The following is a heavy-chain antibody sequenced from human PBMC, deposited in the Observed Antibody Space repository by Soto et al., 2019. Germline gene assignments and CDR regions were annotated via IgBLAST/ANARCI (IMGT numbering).Heavy chain of an antibody. D-gene: IGHD3-10*01. CDR3: ARASSYYYGSGNYNWFDS. V-gene: IGHV4-59*01. J-gene: IGHJ5*01. CDR2: IYYTGTI. CDR1: GGSISSYY. Sequence: SETLSLTCTVSGGSISSYYWSWIRQPPGKGLEWIGYIYYTGTINYNPSLKSRVTIAADTSKNQFSLKLNSVTAADTAVYYCARASSYYYGSGNYNWFDSWGQGTLVTVSS.